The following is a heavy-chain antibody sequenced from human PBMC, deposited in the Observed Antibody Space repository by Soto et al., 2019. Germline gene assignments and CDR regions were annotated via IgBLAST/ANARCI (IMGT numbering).Heavy chain of an antibody. CDR2: ISAYNGNT. J-gene: IGHJ3*02. Sequence: QVQLVQSGAEVKKPGASVKVSCKASGYTFTSYGISLVRQASGQGLEWMGWISAYNGNTNYAQKLQGRVTMTTDTSTSTAYMELRSLRSDDTAVYYCARVGRITIFGVAKTHAFDIWGQGTMVTVSS. CDR1: GYTFTSYG. CDR3: ARVGRITIFGVAKTHAFDI. D-gene: IGHD3-3*01. V-gene: IGHV1-18*04.